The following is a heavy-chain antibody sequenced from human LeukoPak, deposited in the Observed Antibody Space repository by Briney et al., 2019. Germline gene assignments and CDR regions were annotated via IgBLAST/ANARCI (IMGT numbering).Heavy chain of an antibody. Sequence: GGSLRLSCAASGFTFSSYWMSWVRQAPGKGLEWVANIRQYGSEKQYVDSVKGRFTISRDNAKNSVYLQMSSLRAEDTALYYCATTTRSAPWDYWGQGTLVTVSS. V-gene: IGHV3-7*01. CDR2: IRQYGSEK. J-gene: IGHJ4*02. CDR3: ATTTRSAPWDY. D-gene: IGHD1-1*01. CDR1: GFTFSSYW.